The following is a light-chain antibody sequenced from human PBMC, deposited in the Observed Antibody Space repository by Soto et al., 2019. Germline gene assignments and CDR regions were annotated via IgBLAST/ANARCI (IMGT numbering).Light chain of an antibody. J-gene: IGKJ1*01. CDR2: DAS. V-gene: IGKV1-5*01. CDR1: QSISSW. Sequence: DIQITQSPSTLSASVADRVTITCRASQSISSWLAWYQQKPGKAPKLLIYDASSLESGVPSWFSGSGSGTEFTLTISSLQPDDFATYYCQQYNSFTWTFGQGTKVDIK. CDR3: QQYNSFTWT.